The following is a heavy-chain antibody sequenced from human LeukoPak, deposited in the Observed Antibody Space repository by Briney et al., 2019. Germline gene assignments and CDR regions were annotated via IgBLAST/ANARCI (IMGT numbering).Heavy chain of an antibody. CDR3: AGPQRSGYYYYYYMDV. CDR2: IIPIFGTA. CDR1: GGTFSSYA. V-gene: IGHV1-69*05. D-gene: IGHD3-10*01. Sequence: GASVKVSCRASGGTFSSYAISWVRQAPGQGLEWMGGIIPIFGTANYARKFQGRVTITTDESTSTAYMELSSLRPEDTAVYYCAGPQRSGYYYYYYMDVWGKGTTVTVSS. J-gene: IGHJ6*03.